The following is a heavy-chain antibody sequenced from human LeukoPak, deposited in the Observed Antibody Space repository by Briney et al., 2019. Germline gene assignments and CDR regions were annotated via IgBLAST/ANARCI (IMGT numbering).Heavy chain of an antibody. CDR3: ARGTNYGDY. CDR1: GFTFSSHG. J-gene: IGHJ4*02. D-gene: IGHD1-7*01. V-gene: IGHV3-48*04. Sequence: GGSLRLSCAASGFTFSSHGMNWVRQSPGKGLEWVSYISSMSTTIYYADSVKGRFAISRDNAKNSLFLHMSSLRAEDTAVYYCARGTNYGDYWGQGTLVTVSS. CDR2: ISSMSTTI.